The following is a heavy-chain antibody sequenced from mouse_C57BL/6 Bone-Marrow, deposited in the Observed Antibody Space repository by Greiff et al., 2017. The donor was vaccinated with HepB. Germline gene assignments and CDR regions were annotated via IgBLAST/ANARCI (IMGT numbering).Heavy chain of an antibody. J-gene: IGHJ3*01. V-gene: IGHV1-55*01. CDR2: IYPGRGST. D-gene: IGHD1-1*01. CDR3: AREVYYGSSPFAY. CDR1: GYTFTSYW. Sequence: QVQLQQPGAELVKPGASVKMSCKASGYTFTSYWITWVKQRPGQGLEWIGDIYPGRGSTNYNEKFKSKATLTVDPSSSTAYMQLSSLTSEDSAVYYCAREVYYGSSPFAYWGQGTLVTVSA.